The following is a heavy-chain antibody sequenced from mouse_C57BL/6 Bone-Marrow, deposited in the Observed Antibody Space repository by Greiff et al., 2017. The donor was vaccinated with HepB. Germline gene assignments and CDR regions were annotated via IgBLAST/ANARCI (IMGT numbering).Heavy chain of an antibody. CDR3: ARDIRY. CDR2: ISYDGSN. CDR1: GYSITSGYY. Sequence: EVQLVESGPGLVKPSQSLSLTCSVTGYSITSGYYWNWIRQFPGNKLEWMGYISYDGSNNYNPSLKNRISITRDTSKNQFFLKLNSVTTEDTATYYCARDIRYWGQGTTLTVSS. V-gene: IGHV3-6*01. J-gene: IGHJ2*01.